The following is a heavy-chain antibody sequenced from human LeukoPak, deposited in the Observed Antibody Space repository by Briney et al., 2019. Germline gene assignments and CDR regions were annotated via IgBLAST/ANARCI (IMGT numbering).Heavy chain of an antibody. CDR3: ASHRGYYYADY. Sequence: GGSLRLSCAASGFTFSSYSMNWVRQAPGKGLEWVSSIISSNNYIYYADSVQGRFTVYRNNAENPLYLQMNSLRAEDTAVYYCASHRGYYYADYWGQGTLVTVSS. J-gene: IGHJ4*02. CDR1: GFTFSSYS. CDR2: IISSNNYI. D-gene: IGHD3-22*01. V-gene: IGHV3-21*01.